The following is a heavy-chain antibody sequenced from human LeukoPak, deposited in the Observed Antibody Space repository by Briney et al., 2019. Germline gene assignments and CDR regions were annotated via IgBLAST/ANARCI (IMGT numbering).Heavy chain of an antibody. CDR3: AKGSKAVLFTRDYYMDV. J-gene: IGHJ6*03. D-gene: IGHD6-19*01. Sequence: QPGGSLRLSCAASGFTFSSYWMSWVRKAPGKGLEWVANIKQDGSEKYYVDSVKGRFTISRDNAKNSLYLQMNSLRAEDTAVYYCAKGSKAVLFTRDYYMDVWGKGTTVTISS. CDR2: IKQDGSEK. CDR1: GFTFSSYW. V-gene: IGHV3-7*01.